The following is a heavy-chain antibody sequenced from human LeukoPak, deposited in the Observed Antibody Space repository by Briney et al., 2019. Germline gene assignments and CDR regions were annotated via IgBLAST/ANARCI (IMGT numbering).Heavy chain of an antibody. CDR3: AKGRGRDVMFYFDY. Sequence: PGGSLRLSCAASGFTFSSYEMNWVRQAPGKGLEWVSYISSSGSTIYYADSVKGRFTISRDNAKNSLYLQMNSLRAEDMALYYCAKGRGRDVMFYFDYWGQGTLVTVSS. J-gene: IGHJ4*02. V-gene: IGHV3-48*03. CDR1: GFTFSSYE. CDR2: ISSSGSTI. D-gene: IGHD2/OR15-2a*01.